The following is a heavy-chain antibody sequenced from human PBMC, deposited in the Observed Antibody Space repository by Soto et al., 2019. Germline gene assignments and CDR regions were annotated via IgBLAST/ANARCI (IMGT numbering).Heavy chain of an antibody. J-gene: IGHJ6*02. V-gene: IGHV6-1*01. CDR1: GDSVSSNSAA. Sequence: PSQTLSLTCAISGDSVSSNSAAWNWIRQSPSRGLEWLGRTYYRSKWYNDYAVSVKSRITINPDTSKNQFSLQLNSVTPEDTAVYYCARESFDYYDSSGYSPARYYYGMDVWGQGTTVTVSS. CDR2: TYYRSKWYN. CDR3: ARESFDYYDSSGYSPARYYYGMDV. D-gene: IGHD3-22*01.